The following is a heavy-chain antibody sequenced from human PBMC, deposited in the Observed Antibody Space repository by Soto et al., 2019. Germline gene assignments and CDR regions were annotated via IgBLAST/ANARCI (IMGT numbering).Heavy chain of an antibody. J-gene: IGHJ3*02. CDR2: ISGSGGST. V-gene: IGHV3-23*01. D-gene: IGHD2-15*01. CDR3: AKRYCSGGSCYTSPKVAFDI. CDR1: GFTFSSYA. Sequence: PGGSLRLSCAASGFTFSSYAMSWVRQAPGKGLEWVSAISGSGGSTYYADSVKGRFTISRDNSKNTLYLQMNSLRAEDTAVYYCAKRYCSGGSCYTSPKVAFDILGQGTMVTVS.